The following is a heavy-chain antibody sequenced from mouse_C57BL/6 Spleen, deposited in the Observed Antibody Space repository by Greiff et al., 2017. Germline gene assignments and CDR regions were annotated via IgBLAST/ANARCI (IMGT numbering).Heavy chain of an antibody. Sequence: EVQLQQSGPELVKPGASVKISCKASGYTFTDYYMNWVKQSHGKSLEWIGDINPNNGGTSYNQKFKGKATLTVDKSSSTAYMELRSLISEDSAVYYCARRYYGNYGFDYWGQGTTLTVSS. CDR2: INPNNGGT. J-gene: IGHJ2*01. CDR3: ARRYYGNYGFDY. V-gene: IGHV1-26*01. CDR1: GYTFTDYY. D-gene: IGHD2-1*01.